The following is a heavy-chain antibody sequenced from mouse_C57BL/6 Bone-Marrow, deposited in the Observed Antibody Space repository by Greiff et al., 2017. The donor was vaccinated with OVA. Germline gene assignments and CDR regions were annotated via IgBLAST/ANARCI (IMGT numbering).Heavy chain of an antibody. CDR1: GFTFSNYW. CDR2: IRLKSDNYAT. CDR3: TPGGWFAY. Sequence: DVKLVESGGGLVQPGGSMKLSCVASGFTFSNYWMNWVRQSPEKGLEWVAQIRLKSDNYATHYAESVKGRFTISRDDSKSSVYLQMNNLRAEDTGIYYCTPGGWFAYWGQGTLVTVSA. V-gene: IGHV6-3*01. J-gene: IGHJ3*01.